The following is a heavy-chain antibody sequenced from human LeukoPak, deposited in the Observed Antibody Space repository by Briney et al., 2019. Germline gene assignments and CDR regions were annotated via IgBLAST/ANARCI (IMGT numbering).Heavy chain of an antibody. CDR3: ARDDAGEYYDILTGYYQTYYYYGMDV. CDR2: ISSSSSYI. CDR1: GFTFSSYS. V-gene: IGHV3-21*01. J-gene: IGHJ6*04. D-gene: IGHD3-9*01. Sequence: PGGSLRLSCAASGFTFSSYSMIWVRQAPGKGLEWVPSISSSSSYIYYADSVKGRFLISRDNAKNSLYLQMNSLRAEDTAVYYCARDDAGEYYDILTGYYQTYYYYGMDVWGKGTTVTVSS.